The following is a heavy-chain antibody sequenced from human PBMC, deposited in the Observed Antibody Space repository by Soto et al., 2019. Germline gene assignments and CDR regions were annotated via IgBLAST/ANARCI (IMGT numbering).Heavy chain of an antibody. J-gene: IGHJ6*02. CDR3: ARREIGRFGYGMDV. CDR1: GGSISSSSYF. V-gene: IGHV4-39*01. CDR2: IYYSGNT. D-gene: IGHD3-10*01. Sequence: SETLSLTCTVSGGSISSSSYFWGWIRQPPGKGLEWIGSIYYSGNTYYNPSLKSRVTISVDTSKNQFSLKLSSVTAADTAVYYCARREIGRFGYGMDVWGQGTTVTVSS.